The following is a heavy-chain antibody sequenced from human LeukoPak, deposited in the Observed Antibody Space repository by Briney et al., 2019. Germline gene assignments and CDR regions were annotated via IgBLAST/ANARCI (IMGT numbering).Heavy chain of an antibody. CDR1: GFTFSSYS. V-gene: IGHV3-48*04. Sequence: GGSLRLSCAASGFTFSSYSMNWVRQAPGKGLEWVSYISSSSSTIYYADSVKGRFTISRDNAKNSLYLQMNSLRAEDTAVYYCARGSVVRGVTDAFDIWGQGTMVTVSS. D-gene: IGHD3-10*01. J-gene: IGHJ3*02. CDR3: ARGSVVRGVTDAFDI. CDR2: ISSSSSTI.